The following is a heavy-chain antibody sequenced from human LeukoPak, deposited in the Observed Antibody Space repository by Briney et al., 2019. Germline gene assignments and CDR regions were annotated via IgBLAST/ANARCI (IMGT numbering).Heavy chain of an antibody. V-gene: IGHV4-38-2*01. CDR3: ARMYSSSWYLNY. Sequence: PSETLSLTCAVSGYSISSGYYWDWIRQPPGKGLEWIGTIYHSGTTYYNPSLKSRVTISVDTSKNQFSLKLSSVTAADTPVYYCARMYSSSWYLNYWGQGTLVTVSS. J-gene: IGHJ4*02. CDR1: GYSISSGYY. D-gene: IGHD6-13*01. CDR2: IYHSGTT.